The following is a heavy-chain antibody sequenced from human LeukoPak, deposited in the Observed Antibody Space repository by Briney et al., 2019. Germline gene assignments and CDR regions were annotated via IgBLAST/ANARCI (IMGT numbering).Heavy chain of an antibody. V-gene: IGHV4-61*02. CDR2: IYSRGST. D-gene: IGHD3-10*01. J-gene: IGHJ5*02. CDR3: AREGLNMVRGVIPKEAWGWFDP. Sequence: PSETLSLTCTVSGGSISSGGYYWNWIRQPAGKGLEWIGRIYSRGSTNYNPSLKSRVTISVDTSKNQFSLKLSSVTAADTAVYYCAREGLNMVRGVIPKEAWGWFDPWGQGTLVTVSS. CDR1: GGSISSGGYY.